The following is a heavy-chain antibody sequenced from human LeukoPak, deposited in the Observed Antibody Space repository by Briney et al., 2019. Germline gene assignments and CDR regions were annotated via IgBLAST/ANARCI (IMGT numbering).Heavy chain of an antibody. D-gene: IGHD6-19*01. CDR3: VRLGYSSGWPPGYFDY. CDR2: IYFGYSDT. CDR1: GSRFSSYW. V-gene: IGHV5-51*01. J-gene: IGHJ4*02. Sequence: GGSLEISCKASGSRFSSYWIGWVRQLPGKGLEWMGIIYFGYSDTRYSPSFQGQVTMSADKSIITAYLQWSSLKASDTAMYYCVRLGYSSGWPPGYFDYWGQGTLVTVSS.